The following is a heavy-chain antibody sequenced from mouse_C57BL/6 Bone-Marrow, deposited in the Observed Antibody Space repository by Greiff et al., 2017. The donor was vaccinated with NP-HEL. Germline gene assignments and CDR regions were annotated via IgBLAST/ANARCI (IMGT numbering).Heavy chain of an antibody. D-gene: IGHD1-1*01. Sequence: DVMLVESGGGLVKPGGSLKLSCAASGFTFSDYGMHWVRQAPEKGLEWVAYISSGSSTIYYADTVKGRFTISRDNAKNTLFLQMTSLRSEDTAMYYCASLLRYPAEVDYWGQGTTLTVSS. CDR1: GFTFSDYG. J-gene: IGHJ2*01. CDR3: ASLLRYPAEVDY. CDR2: ISSGSSTI. V-gene: IGHV5-17*01.